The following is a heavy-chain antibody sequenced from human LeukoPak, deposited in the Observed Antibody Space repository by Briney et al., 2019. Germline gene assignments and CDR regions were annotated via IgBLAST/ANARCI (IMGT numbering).Heavy chain of an antibody. J-gene: IGHJ4*02. CDR2: ISGGGGST. V-gene: IGHV3-23*01. Sequence: GGSLRLSCAASRFTFSNYWMAWVRQAPGKGLEWVSTISGGGGSTYYADSVKGRFTISRDNSKNTLYLQVNSLRAEDTAVYYCAKGGKWDVTPFDYWGQGTLVTVSS. D-gene: IGHD1-26*01. CDR3: AKGGKWDVTPFDY. CDR1: RFTFSNYW.